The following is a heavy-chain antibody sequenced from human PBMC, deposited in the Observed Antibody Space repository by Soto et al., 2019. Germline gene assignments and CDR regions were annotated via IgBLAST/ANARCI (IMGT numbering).Heavy chain of an antibody. V-gene: IGHV3-23*05. CDR3: AKGRGRVAAALDY. CDR1: GFTFSGYG. CDR2: ITSSGSNT. Sequence: EVQLLESGGDLVQRGGSLRLSCAASGFTFSGYGMSWVRQAPGKGLEWVSSITSSGSNTYYVDSVKGRFTISRDNSKNPRYLQMNLLTSEATAVYYCAKGRGRVAAALDYWGQGTLVTVSS. J-gene: IGHJ4*02. D-gene: IGHD6-13*01.